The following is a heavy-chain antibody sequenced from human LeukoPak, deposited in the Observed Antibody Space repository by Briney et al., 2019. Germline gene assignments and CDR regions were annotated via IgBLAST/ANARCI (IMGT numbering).Heavy chain of an antibody. D-gene: IGHD3-10*01. J-gene: IGHJ4*02. CDR3: ARVYGSGSYSIFDY. CDR1: GGSFSGYY. V-gene: IGHV4-34*01. CDR2: INHSGST. Sequence: SETLSLTCAVYGGSFSGYYWSWIRQPPGKGLEWIGEINHSGSTNYNPSLKSRVTISVDTSKNQFSLKLSSVTAADTAVYYCARVYGSGSYSIFDYWGQGTLVTVSS.